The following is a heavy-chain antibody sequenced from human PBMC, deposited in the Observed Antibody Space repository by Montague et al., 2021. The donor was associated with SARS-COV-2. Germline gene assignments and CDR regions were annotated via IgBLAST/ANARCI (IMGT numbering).Heavy chain of an antibody. CDR2: ISHSGNT. D-gene: IGHD3-10*02. CDR3: ARSPIGIRGLVRTRYFDL. Sequence: SETLSLTCAVSGGSLSGNDWSWIRQPPGKGLEWIGEISHSGNTKYNSSPKSQGSISEDTSKNQVSLKLTLGTAAATAVYFCARSPIGIRGLVRTRYFDLWGRGTLVTVSS. V-gene: IGHV4-34*01. J-gene: IGHJ2*01. CDR1: GGSLSGND.